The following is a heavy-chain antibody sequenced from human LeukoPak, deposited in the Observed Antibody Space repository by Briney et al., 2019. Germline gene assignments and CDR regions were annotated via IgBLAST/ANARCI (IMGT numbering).Heavy chain of an antibody. V-gene: IGHV1-3*01. Sequence: ASVKVSCKASGYTFTSYAMHWVRQAPGQRLEWMGWTNAGNGNTKYSQKFQGRVTITRDTSASTAYMELSSLRSEDTAVYYCASGPARLTMAVWGKGTTVTVSS. D-gene: IGHD6-25*01. J-gene: IGHJ6*03. CDR2: TNAGNGNT. CDR3: ASGPARLTMAV. CDR1: GYTFTSYA.